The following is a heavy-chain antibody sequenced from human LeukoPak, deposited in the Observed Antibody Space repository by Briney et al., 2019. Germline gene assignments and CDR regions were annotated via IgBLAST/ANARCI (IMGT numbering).Heavy chain of an antibody. CDR1: GFTFSSYW. Sequence: GGSLRLSCTASGFTFSSYWMSWVRQAPGKGLEWVANIKQDESEKFYVDSVKGRFTISRDNSKSTLSLQMNSLRAEDTAIYYCATYRQVLLPFESWGQGTLVTVSS. D-gene: IGHD2-8*02. CDR3: ATYRQVLLPFES. CDR2: IKQDESEK. V-gene: IGHV3-7*03. J-gene: IGHJ4*02.